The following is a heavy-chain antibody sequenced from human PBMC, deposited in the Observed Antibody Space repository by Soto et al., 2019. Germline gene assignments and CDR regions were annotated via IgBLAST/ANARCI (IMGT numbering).Heavy chain of an antibody. CDR2: ISYNSGNV. J-gene: IGHJ4*02. D-gene: IGHD5-18*01. V-gene: IGHV3-9*01. Sequence: EVQLVESGGGLVQPGRSLRLSCAASGFTFDDYAMHWVRQGPGKGLEWVSGISYNSGNVGYADSVKGRFTISRDTARNSLYLQMNSLTAEDTDFYYCAKASTRGYIYGDLDYWGQGILVTVSS. CDR3: AKASTRGYIYGDLDY. CDR1: GFTFDDYA.